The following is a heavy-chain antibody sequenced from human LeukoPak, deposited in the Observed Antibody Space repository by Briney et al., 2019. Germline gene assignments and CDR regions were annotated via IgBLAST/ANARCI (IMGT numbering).Heavy chain of an antibody. CDR1: GFTSGDYA. Sequence: GRSLRLSCTGSGFTSGDYAMTWVRQAPGKGLEWVGFIRSQIYGGTPEYAASVKGRFTISRDDSEGVAYLQMNSLKTEDTAVYYCTRDQTPYYWGQGTLVTVSS. CDR2: IRSQIYGGTP. V-gene: IGHV3-49*04. CDR3: TRDQTPYY. J-gene: IGHJ4*02.